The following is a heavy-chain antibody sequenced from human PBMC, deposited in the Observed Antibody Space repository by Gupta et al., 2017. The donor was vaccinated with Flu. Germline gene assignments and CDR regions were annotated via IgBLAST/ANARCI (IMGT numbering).Heavy chain of an antibody. CDR2: ISGSGGST. J-gene: IGHJ4*02. D-gene: IGHD4-17*01. V-gene: IGHV3-23*01. CDR1: GFTFSSYA. CDR3: AKGPRYGDRTLYYFDY. Sequence: EVLLLESGGGLVQPGGSLRLSCAASGFTFSSYAMSWVRQAPGKGLEWVAAISGSGGSTYYADSVKGRFTISRDNSKNTLYLQMNSLRAEDTAVYYCAKGPRYGDRTLYYFDYWGQGTLVTVSS.